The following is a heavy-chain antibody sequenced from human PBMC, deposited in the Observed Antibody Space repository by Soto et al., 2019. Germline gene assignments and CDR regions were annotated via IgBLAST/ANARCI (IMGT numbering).Heavy chain of an antibody. V-gene: IGHV3-23*01. D-gene: IGHD3-10*01. CDR1: GFTFSSYA. CDR3: AKDLAHYDSPPWDAFDI. J-gene: IGHJ3*02. CDR2: ISGSGGST. Sequence: GESLKISCAASGFTFSSYAMSWVRQAPGKGLEWVSAISGSGGSTYYADSVKGRFTISRDNSKNTLYLQMNSLRAEDTAVYYCAKDLAHYDSPPWDAFDIWGQGTMVTVSS.